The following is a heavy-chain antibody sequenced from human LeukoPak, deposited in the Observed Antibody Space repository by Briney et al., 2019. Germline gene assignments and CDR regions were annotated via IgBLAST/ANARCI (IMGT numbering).Heavy chain of an antibody. CDR3: PRGDIVVVRAAIRVYYYMDV. V-gene: IGHV1-46*01. J-gene: IGHJ6*03. Sequence: ASVKVSCKASGYTFTSYYMHWVRQAPGQGLEWMGIINPSGGSTSYAQKFQGRVTMTRDMSTSTVYMELSSLRSEDTAVYYCPRGDIVVVRAAIRVYYYMDVWGKGTTVTVSS. D-gene: IGHD2-2*02. CDR2: INPSGGST. CDR1: GYTFTSYY.